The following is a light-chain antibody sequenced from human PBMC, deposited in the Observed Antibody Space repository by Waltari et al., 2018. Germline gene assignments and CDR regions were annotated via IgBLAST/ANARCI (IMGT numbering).Light chain of an antibody. CDR2: AAS. CDR3: QQVNDYPRT. V-gene: IGKV1-9*01. Sequence: LTQSPSFLSASVGDSVTITCRASQGISTFLVWYQQKPGKAPKLLIYAASTLQSGVPSRFSGSGSGREFTLTISSLQPEDFATYYCQQVNDYPRTFGQGTKVEIK. J-gene: IGKJ1*01. CDR1: QGISTF.